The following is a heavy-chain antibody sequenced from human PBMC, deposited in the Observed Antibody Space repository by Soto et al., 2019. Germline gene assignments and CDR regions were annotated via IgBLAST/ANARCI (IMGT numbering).Heavy chain of an antibody. CDR3: ATLSRLRLVDY. J-gene: IGHJ4*02. V-gene: IGHV4-39*01. Sequence: PSETLSLTSTVSGGSISSSKYYWGWIRQPPGKGLEWIGSIYYSGTTYYNPSLKSRVTISVDTSKSQFSLKLSSVTAADTAVYYCATLSRLRLVDYWGQGTLVTVSS. CDR2: IYYSGTT. D-gene: IGHD6-19*01. CDR1: GGSISSSKYY.